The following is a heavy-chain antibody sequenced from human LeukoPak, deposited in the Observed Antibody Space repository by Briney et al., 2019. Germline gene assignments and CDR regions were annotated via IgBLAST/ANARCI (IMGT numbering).Heavy chain of an antibody. CDR2: IYTSGST. CDR1: GGSISNYY. J-gene: IGHJ4*02. Sequence: SETLSLTCNVSGGSISNYYWSWIRQPPGKPLEWIGYIYTSGSTTYNPSLSSRVTISLDTSKNQFSLKLTSVAAADTAVYYCARHKGGRYTESYLDYWGQGTLVTVSS. V-gene: IGHV4-4*08. CDR3: ARHKGGRYTESYLDY. D-gene: IGHD3-16*01.